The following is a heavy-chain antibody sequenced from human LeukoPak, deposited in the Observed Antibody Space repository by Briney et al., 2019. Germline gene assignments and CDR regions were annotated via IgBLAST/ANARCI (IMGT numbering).Heavy chain of an antibody. J-gene: IGHJ6*02. Sequence: PSQTLSLTCTVSGGSISSGGYYWRWIRQHPGKGLEWIGYIYYSGSTYYNPSLKSRVTISVDTPKNQFSLKLSSVTAADTAVYYCAREGGSPVGLGMDVWGQGTTVTVSS. CDR2: IYYSGST. CDR3: AREGGSPVGLGMDV. V-gene: IGHV4-31*03. CDR1: GGSISSGGYY. D-gene: IGHD1-26*01.